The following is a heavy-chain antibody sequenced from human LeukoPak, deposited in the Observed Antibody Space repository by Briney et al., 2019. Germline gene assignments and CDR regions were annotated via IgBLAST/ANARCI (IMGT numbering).Heavy chain of an antibody. J-gene: IGHJ4*02. D-gene: IGHD5-24*01. CDR2: VYYDGTS. CDR1: GGSINSQSYY. Sequence: SETLSLTCTVSGGSINSQSYYWGWIRQPPGKGLEWIGSVYYDGTSYSNPSLKSRVAIFVDTSRDQFSLDLSFVTAADTALYYCVRHISTNTGYFDSCGQGTLGSVSS. CDR3: VRHISTNTGYFDS. V-gene: IGHV4-39*01.